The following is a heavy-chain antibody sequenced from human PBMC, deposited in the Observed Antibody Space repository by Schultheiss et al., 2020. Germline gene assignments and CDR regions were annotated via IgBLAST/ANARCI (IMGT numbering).Heavy chain of an antibody. CDR1: GGSFSGYY. V-gene: IGHV4-34*01. CDR3: ARDYGGLSF. J-gene: IGHJ4*02. D-gene: IGHD4-23*01. Sequence: SQTLSLTCAVYGGSFSGYYWSWIRQPPGKGLEWIGEINHSGSTNYNPSLKSRVTISVDTSKNQFSLQLSSVTAADTAVYYCARDYGGLSFWGQGTLVTVSS. CDR2: INHSGST.